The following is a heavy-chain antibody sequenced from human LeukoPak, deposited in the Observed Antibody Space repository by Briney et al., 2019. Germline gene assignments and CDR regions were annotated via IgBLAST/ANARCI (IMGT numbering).Heavy chain of an antibody. Sequence: GGSLRLSCAASGLTFSSYAMHWVRQAPGKGLEWVAVISYDGSNKYYADSVKGRFTISRDNSKNTLYLQMNSLRAEDTAVYYCARDFTSHWGYYYYYYGMDVWGQGTTVTVSS. V-gene: IGHV3-30-3*01. J-gene: IGHJ6*02. CDR2: ISYDGSNK. D-gene: IGHD2-2*01. CDR1: GLTFSSYA. CDR3: ARDFTSHWGYYYYYYGMDV.